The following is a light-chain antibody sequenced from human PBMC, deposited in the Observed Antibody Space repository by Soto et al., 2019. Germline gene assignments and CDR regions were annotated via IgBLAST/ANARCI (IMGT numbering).Light chain of an antibody. CDR2: TAS. Sequence: IQMTQSPSSLSASVGDRVTITCQAWQDIKNQLNWYQQKPGRAPTLLIYTASNLEPGVPSRFSGSGSGTDFTFTISSLQPEDIATYYCQQYDSLPFTFGQGTKVDIK. CDR1: QDIKNQ. V-gene: IGKV1-33*01. J-gene: IGKJ2*01. CDR3: QQYDSLPFT.